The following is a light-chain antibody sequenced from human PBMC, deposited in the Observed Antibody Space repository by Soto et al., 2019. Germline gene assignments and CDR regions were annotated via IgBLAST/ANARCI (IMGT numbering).Light chain of an antibody. V-gene: IGLV2-14*03. Sequence: QSALTQPASVSGSPGQSITISCTGTNSDVGGYNYVSWYQHHPGKAPKLMIYDVSNRPSGVSNRFSGSKSGNTASLTISGLQPEDEADYYCSSYTTSNTRQIVFGTGTKVTVL. CDR3: SSYTTSNTRQIV. J-gene: IGLJ1*01. CDR2: DVS. CDR1: NSDVGGYNY.